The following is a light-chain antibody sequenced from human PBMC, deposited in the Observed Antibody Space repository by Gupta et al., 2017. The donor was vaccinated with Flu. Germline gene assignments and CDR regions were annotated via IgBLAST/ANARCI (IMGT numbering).Light chain of an antibody. CDR1: QSVSNSY. Sequence: ERVTLSCRASQSVSNSYLAWYQQKPGQAPRLLIYGASSRATGIPDRFSGSGSGADFTLTISRLEPEDFAVYYCQQYGSSPRTFGQGTKVEIK. CDR2: GAS. CDR3: QQYGSSPRT. V-gene: IGKV3-20*01. J-gene: IGKJ1*01.